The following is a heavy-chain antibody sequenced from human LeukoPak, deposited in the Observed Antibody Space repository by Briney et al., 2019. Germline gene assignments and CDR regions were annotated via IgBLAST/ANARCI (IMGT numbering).Heavy chain of an antibody. CDR1: GGSISSSSYY. V-gene: IGHV4-39*01. Sequence: SETLSLSCTVSGGSISSSSYYWGWVRQPPGKGLEWIGSIYYSGSTYYNPSLKSRVTISVDTSKNQFSLKLSSVTAADTAVYYCARRYYDIFTGYYYYFDYWGQGTLVSVSS. CDR2: IYYSGST. J-gene: IGHJ4*02. D-gene: IGHD3-9*01. CDR3: ARRYYDIFTGYYYYFDY.